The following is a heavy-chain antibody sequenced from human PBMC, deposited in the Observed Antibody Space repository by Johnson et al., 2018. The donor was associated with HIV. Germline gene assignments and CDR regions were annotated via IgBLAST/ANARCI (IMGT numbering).Heavy chain of an antibody. J-gene: IGHJ3*02. D-gene: IGHD6-6*01. V-gene: IGHV3-30*04. CDR3: ARERPAYSSSSSHAFDI. CDR1: GFTFSSYA. Sequence: QMLLVESGGGLVQPGGSLRLSCAASGFTFSSYAMHWVRQAPGKGLEWVAVISYDGSNKYYADSVKGRFTISRDNSKNTLYLQMNSLRAEDTAVYYCARERPAYSSSSSHAFDIWGQGTMVTVSS. CDR2: ISYDGSNK.